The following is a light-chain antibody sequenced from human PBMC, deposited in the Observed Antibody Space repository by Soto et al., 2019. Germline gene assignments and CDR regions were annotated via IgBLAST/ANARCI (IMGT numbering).Light chain of an antibody. J-gene: IGLJ1*01. CDR3: CSFAGTNNFALYV. V-gene: IGLV2-11*01. CDR1: SSDVGAYNY. Sequence: QSVLTQPPSVPGSPGQSVAISCTGTSSDVGAYNYVFWYQHHPGKAPKLIIFDVNKRPSGVPDRFSGSKSGNTASLTISGLQPDDEADYHCCSFAGTNNFALYVFGTGTKVTVL. CDR2: DVN.